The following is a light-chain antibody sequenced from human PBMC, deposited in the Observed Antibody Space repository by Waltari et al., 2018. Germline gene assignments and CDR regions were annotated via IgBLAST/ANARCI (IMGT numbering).Light chain of an antibody. CDR1: QNIYNY. J-gene: IGKJ2*01. Sequence: DTVLTQSPATLSLSPGERVTLSCRASQNIYNYFAWYQQRPGQAPRLLIYDSSTRAADIPARFSGSGYGTDFTLTISRLEPEDFAVYYCQHRANWPPYTFGQGTKLEI. CDR2: DSS. V-gene: IGKV3-11*01. CDR3: QHRANWPPYT.